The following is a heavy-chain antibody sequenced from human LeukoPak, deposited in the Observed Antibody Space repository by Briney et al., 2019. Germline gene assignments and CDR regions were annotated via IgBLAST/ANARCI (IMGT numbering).Heavy chain of an antibody. CDR3: ARDPTSNQLLPFDY. J-gene: IGHJ4*02. V-gene: IGHV1-2*02. Sequence: ASMKVSCKTSGYTSTDYYLHSVRQAPGQGLEWMGWINPKTVGTKYAQKFQGRVTMTRDTSISTAYLEVRRVRSDDTAVYYCARDPTSNQLLPFDYWGQGTLVIVSS. CDR1: GYTSTDYY. D-gene: IGHD2-2*01. CDR2: INPKTVGT.